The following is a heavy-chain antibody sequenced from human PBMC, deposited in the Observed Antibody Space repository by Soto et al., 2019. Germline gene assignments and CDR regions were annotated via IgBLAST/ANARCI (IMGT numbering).Heavy chain of an antibody. J-gene: IGHJ2*01. CDR3: ASWGFIVATNWYFDL. D-gene: IGHD5-12*01. V-gene: IGHV3-7*01. Sequence: EAQLVESGGGLVQPGGSLRLSCAASGFTFSSYWMSWVRQAPGKGLEWVANIKQDGNGEYYVDSVKGRFTISRDNTKNSLFLQMNSLRAEDTAVYYCASWGFIVATNWYFDLWGRGTLVTVSS. CDR1: GFTFSSYW. CDR2: IKQDGNGE.